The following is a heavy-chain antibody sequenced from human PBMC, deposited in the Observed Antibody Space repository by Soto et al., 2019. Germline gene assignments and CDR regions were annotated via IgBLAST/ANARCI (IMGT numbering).Heavy chain of an antibody. CDR2: IYYSGST. D-gene: IGHD6-13*01. V-gene: IGHV4-59*08. J-gene: IGHJ4*02. CDR3: ARLGSSFSFGY. CDR1: GGSISNYY. Sequence: QVQLQESGPGLVKPSETLSLTCTVSGGSISNYYWTWIRQPPGKGLEWIGYIYYSGSTNYNPSLKSRVTIAVDPSKNQFSLKLSSVTAADTAVYYCARLGSSFSFGYWGQGTLVTVSS.